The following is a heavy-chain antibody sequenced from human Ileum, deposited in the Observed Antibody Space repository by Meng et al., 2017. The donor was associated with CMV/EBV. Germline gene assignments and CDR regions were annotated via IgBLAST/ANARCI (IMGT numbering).Heavy chain of an antibody. CDR3: ARGRDFWWEMDY. V-gene: IGHV4-34*01. Sequence: QAGRVLLTSSEILSFTCAVYGGYFSDFFLCWIRQPPGKGLEWIGESSHSGNTKYNPSLKSRVTISVDASKNQFSLNMRSVTAADTAVYYCARGRDFWWEMDYTGQGTLVTVSP. J-gene: IGHJ4*02. CDR2: SSHSGNT. D-gene: IGHD1-26*01. CDR1: GGYFSDFF.